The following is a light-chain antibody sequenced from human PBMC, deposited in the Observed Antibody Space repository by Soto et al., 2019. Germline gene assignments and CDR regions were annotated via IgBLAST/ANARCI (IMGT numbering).Light chain of an antibody. V-gene: IGKV3-20*01. CDR3: ELYGSPPWT. CDR1: QNVNNNY. CDR2: GAS. J-gene: IGKJ1*01. Sequence: VVTKSPGTLSLSISKKPTVSFRASQNVNNNYLVWYQQRPGQAPGLLIHGASSRAAGVPDRFTGRGSGTDFTPTLHILEPEDFAAYYCELYGSPPWTVGQGTKVDI.